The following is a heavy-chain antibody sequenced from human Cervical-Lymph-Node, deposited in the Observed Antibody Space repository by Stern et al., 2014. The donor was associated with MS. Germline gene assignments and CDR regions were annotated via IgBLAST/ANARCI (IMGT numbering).Heavy chain of an antibody. CDR2: IYYSGST. D-gene: IGHD5-24*01. J-gene: IGHJ4*02. CDR1: GGSISGYD. Sequence: VQLEESGPGLVKPSETLSLTCTVSGGSISGYDCSWIRQPPGKGLEWIGHIYYSGSTNYMPSLKSRVSISIDTPKNQFSLKLSSVTAADTAVYYCARSRDAYSPLDYWGQGALVTVSS. V-gene: IGHV4-59*01. CDR3: ARSRDAYSPLDY.